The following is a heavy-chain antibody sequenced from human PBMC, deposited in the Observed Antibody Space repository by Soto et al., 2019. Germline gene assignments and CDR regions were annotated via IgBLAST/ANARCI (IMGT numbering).Heavy chain of an antibody. CDR1: GYTFTGYY. V-gene: IGHV1-2*04. CDR2: INPNSGGT. Sequence: AASVKVSCKASGYTFTGYYMHWVRQAPGQGLEWMGWINPNSGGTNYAQKFQGWVTMTRDTSISTAYMELSRLRSDDTAVYYCARGPDTMVRGVIFPHYYYYYMDVWGKGTTVTVSS. J-gene: IGHJ6*03. CDR3: ARGPDTMVRGVIFPHYYYYYMDV. D-gene: IGHD3-10*01.